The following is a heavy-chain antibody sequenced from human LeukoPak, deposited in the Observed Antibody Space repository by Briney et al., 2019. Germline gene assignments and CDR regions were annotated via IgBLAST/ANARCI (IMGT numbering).Heavy chain of an antibody. J-gene: IGHJ6*02. Sequence: GGSLRLSCTASGFTFSSYAMSWVRQAPGKGLEWVSAISGSGGSTYYADSVKGRFTISRDNSKNTLYLQMNSLRAEDTAVYYCAVVPAAILGYYYYGMDVWGQGTTVTVSS. CDR3: AVVPAAILGYYYYGMDV. CDR2: ISGSGGST. D-gene: IGHD2-2*02. V-gene: IGHV3-23*01. CDR1: GFTFSSYA.